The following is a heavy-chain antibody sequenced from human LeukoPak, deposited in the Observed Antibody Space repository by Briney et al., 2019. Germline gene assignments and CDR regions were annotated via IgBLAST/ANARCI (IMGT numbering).Heavy chain of an antibody. CDR3: AKAGVAAASHY. CDR1: VFTFSSYA. CDR2: FSGSGGST. Sequence: GGSLRLSCAASVFTFSSYAMSWVPQATGKGLEWLSAFSGSGGSTFYADSVKGRFPISRDNSKNTLYLQMNSLRAEDTAVYYCAKAGVAAASHYWGQGTLVTVSS. J-gene: IGHJ4*02. D-gene: IGHD6-13*01. V-gene: IGHV3-23*01.